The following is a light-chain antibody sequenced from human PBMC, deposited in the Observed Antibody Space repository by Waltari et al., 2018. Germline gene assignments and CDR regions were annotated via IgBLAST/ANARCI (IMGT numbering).Light chain of an antibody. Sequence: QSALTQPASVSGSPGQSITISCTGTRSDVGTYNFVSWYQHPPGKAPKLMISGVSNRPSGVSNRFSGSKSDNTASLTISGLQAEDEADYFCCSYTSSNTYVFGTGTRVTVL. J-gene: IGLJ1*01. CDR3: CSYTSSNTYV. CDR1: RSDVGTYNF. V-gene: IGLV2-14*01. CDR2: GVS.